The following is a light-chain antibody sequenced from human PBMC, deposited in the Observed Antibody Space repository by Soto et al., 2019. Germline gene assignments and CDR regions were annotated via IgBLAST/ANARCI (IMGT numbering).Light chain of an antibody. V-gene: IGKV3-20*01. CDR3: QLSDSSLT. CDR1: QSVSSSY. Sequence: EIVLTQSPGTLSLSPGERATLSCRASQSVSSSYLAWYQQKPGQPPRLLIYGASSRATGIPDRFSGSGSGTDFTLTISSLQPEDFATYYCQLSDSSLTFGQGTRRRL. CDR2: GAS. J-gene: IGKJ5*01.